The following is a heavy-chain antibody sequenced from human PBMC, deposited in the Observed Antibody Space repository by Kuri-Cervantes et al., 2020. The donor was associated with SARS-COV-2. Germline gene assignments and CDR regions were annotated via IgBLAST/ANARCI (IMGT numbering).Heavy chain of an antibody. Sequence: SETLSLTCTVSGGSISSGDYFWSWIRQPPGKGLEWIGYIYSSGSTYYNPSLKSRVTMPVDRSKNQFSLKLTSVTAADTAVYYCANYYYDKRGYYYGWFDPWGQGTLVTVSS. CDR1: GGSISSGDYF. V-gene: IGHV4-30-4*01. D-gene: IGHD3-22*01. J-gene: IGHJ5*02. CDR3: ANYYYDKRGYYYGWFDP. CDR2: IYSSGST.